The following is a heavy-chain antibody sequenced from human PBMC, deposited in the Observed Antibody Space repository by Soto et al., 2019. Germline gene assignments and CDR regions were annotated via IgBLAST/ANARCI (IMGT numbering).Heavy chain of an antibody. J-gene: IGHJ3*02. V-gene: IGHV4-59*01. CDR1: GGSISSYY. CDR2: IYYSGST. D-gene: IGHD3-22*01. Sequence: SETLSLTCTVSGGSISSYYWSWIRQPPGKGLEWIGYIYYSGSTNYNPSLKSRVTISVDTSRNQFSLKLSSVTAADTAVYYCARVLRYYDSSGYPQDAFDIWGQGTMVP. CDR3: ARVLRYYDSSGYPQDAFDI.